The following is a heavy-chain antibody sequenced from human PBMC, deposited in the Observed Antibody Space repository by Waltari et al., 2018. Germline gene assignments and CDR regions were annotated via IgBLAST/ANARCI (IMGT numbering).Heavy chain of an antibody. CDR2: IYHSGTT. Sequence: QVQLQESGPGLVKPSETLSLTCAVSGYSISSGYYWGWIRQPPGKGLEWIGSIYHSGTTYYTPSLKSRVTISVDTSKNQFSLKLSSVTAADMAVYYCARDLDYWGQGTLVTVSS. CDR3: ARDLDY. V-gene: IGHV4-38-2*01. J-gene: IGHJ4*02. CDR1: GYSISSGYY.